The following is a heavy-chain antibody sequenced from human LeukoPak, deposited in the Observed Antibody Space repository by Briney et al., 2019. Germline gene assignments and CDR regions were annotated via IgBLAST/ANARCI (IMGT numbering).Heavy chain of an antibody. J-gene: IGHJ4*02. V-gene: IGHV3-23*01. CDR2: ISGSGGST. CDR1: GFTFCSYS. D-gene: IGHD3-10*01. Sequence: PGGSLRLSCAASGFTFCSYSMNWVRQAPGKGLEWVSAISGSGGSTYYADSVKGRFTISRDNSKNTVEVQMNSLRVEDTAVYYCAKGLAFYYGSGRGEASFDYWGQGTLVSVSS. CDR3: AKGLAFYYGSGRGEASFDY.